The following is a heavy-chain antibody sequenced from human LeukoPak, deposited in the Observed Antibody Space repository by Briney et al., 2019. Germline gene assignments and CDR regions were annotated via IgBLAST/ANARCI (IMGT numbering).Heavy chain of an antibody. J-gene: IGHJ6*02. D-gene: IGHD6-19*01. V-gene: IGHV1-18*01. CDR3: ARDPGRYSSGWPTLYYYGMDV. CDR1: GYTFTSYG. Sequence: ASVKVSCKASGYTFTSYGISWVRQAPGQGLEWMGWISAYNGNTNYAQKLQGRVTMITDTSTSTAYMGLRSLRSDDTAVYYCARDPGRYSSGWPTLYYYGMDVWGQGTTVTVSS. CDR2: ISAYNGNT.